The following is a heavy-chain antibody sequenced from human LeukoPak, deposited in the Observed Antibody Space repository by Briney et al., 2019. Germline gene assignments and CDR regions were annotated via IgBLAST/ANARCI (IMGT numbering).Heavy chain of an antibody. D-gene: IGHD3-10*01. CDR2: ISYDGSNK. CDR1: GFTFSSYA. J-gene: IGHJ3*02. V-gene: IGHV3-30-3*01. Sequence: PGGSLRLSCAASGFTFSSYAVHWVRQAPGKGLEWVAVISYDGSNKYYADSVKGRFTISRDNSKNTLYLQMNSLRAEDTALYYCARDQFGELVVCTFDIWGQGTMVSVSS. CDR3: ARDQFGELVVCTFDI.